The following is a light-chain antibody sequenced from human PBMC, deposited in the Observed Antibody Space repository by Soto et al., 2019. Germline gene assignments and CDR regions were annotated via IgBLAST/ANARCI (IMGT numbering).Light chain of an antibody. Sequence: IVMTQSPATLSLSPGEKATLSCRASQSISNNFAWFQQKPGQVPRLLIYGASNRATGVSARFSGSGSGTEFTLTISSLQSEDFAVYYCQQYGSSGTFGQGTKVDIK. CDR2: GAS. J-gene: IGKJ1*01. V-gene: IGKV3-15*01. CDR1: QSISNN. CDR3: QQYGSSGT.